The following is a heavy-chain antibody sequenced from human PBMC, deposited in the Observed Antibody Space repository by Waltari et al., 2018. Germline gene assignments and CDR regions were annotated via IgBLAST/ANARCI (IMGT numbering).Heavy chain of an antibody. D-gene: IGHD3-10*02. CDR3: ARDPYVYGADLGAFDI. J-gene: IGHJ3*02. CDR2: SNAGNGNT. V-gene: IGHV1-3*01. Sequence: QVQLVQSGAEVKKPGASVKVSCKASGYTFTSYAMHWVRQAPGQRLEGMGWSNAGNGNTKYSQKFQGRVTITRDTSASTAYMELSSLRSEDTAVYYCARDPYVYGADLGAFDIWGQGTMVTVSS. CDR1: GYTFTSYA.